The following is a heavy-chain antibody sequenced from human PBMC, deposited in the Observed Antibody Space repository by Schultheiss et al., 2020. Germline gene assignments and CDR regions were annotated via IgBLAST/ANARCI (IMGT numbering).Heavy chain of an antibody. CDR3: ARRASRGLWLVKGYFDY. CDR1: GYTFTGYY. Sequence: ASVKVSCKASGYTFTGYYMHWVRQAPGQGLEWMGWINPNSGGTNYAQKFQGRVTMTRDTSISTAYMELSRLRSDDTAVYYCARRASRGLWLVKGYFDYWGQGTLVTVSS. CDR2: INPNSGGT. V-gene: IGHV1-2*02. D-gene: IGHD6-19*01. J-gene: IGHJ4*02.